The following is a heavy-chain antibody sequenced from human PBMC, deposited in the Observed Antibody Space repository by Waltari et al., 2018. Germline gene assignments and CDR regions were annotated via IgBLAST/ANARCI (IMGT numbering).Heavy chain of an antibody. CDR3: ARGLYDYVWGSYRYTGAFPLDY. J-gene: IGHJ4*02. CDR2: INHSGST. D-gene: IGHD3-16*02. Sequence: QVQLQQWGAGLLKPSETLSLTCAVYGGSFSGYYWSWIRQPPGKGLGWIGEINHSGSTNYNPSLKSRVTISVDTSKNQFSLKLSSVTAADTAVYYCARGLYDYVWGSYRYTGAFPLDYWGQGTLVTVSS. CDR1: GGSFSGYY. V-gene: IGHV4-34*01.